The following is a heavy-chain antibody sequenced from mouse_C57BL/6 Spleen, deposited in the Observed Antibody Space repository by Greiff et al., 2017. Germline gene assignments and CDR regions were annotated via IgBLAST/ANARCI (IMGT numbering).Heavy chain of an antibody. CDR3: ARNDYDGAWFAY. J-gene: IGHJ3*01. CDR1: GYTFTSYW. CDR2: IAPNSGGT. V-gene: IGHV1-72*01. D-gene: IGHD2-4*01. Sequence: QVQLQQPGAELVKPGASVKLSCKASGYTFTSYWMHWVKQRPGRGLEWIGRIAPNSGGTKSNETFKSKATLTVDKPSSTAYMQLSSLTSEYSAVYYCARNDYDGAWFAYWGQGTLVTVSA.